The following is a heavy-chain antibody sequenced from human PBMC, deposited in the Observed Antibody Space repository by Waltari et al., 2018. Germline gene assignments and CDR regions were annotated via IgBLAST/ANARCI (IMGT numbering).Heavy chain of an antibody. Sequence: QVQLVQSGAEVKKPGASVKVSCKASGYTFTGYYMHWVRQAPGQGLEWMGWINPKSGGTNYAQKFQGRVTMTRDTSISTAYMELSRLRSDDTAVYYCARVLAARNWFDPWGQGTLVTVSS. V-gene: IGHV1-2*02. D-gene: IGHD6-6*01. CDR2: INPKSGGT. CDR3: ARVLAARNWFDP. J-gene: IGHJ5*02. CDR1: GYTFTGYY.